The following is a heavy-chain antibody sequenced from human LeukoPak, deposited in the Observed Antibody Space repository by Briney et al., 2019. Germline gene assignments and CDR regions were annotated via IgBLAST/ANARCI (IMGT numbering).Heavy chain of an antibody. CDR3: TAGASDFDY. Sequence: GGSLRLSCTASGFTFGDYAMSWVRQAPGKGLEWVGFIRSKAYGGTTEYAASVEGRFTISRDDSKSIAYLQMNSLKTEDTAVYYCTAGASDFDYWGQGTLVTVSS. CDR1: GFTFGDYA. CDR2: IRSKAYGGTT. J-gene: IGHJ4*02. V-gene: IGHV3-49*04. D-gene: IGHD1-26*01.